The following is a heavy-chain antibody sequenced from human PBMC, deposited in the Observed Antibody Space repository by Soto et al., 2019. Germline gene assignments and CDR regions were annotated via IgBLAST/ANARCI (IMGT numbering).Heavy chain of an antibody. Sequence: SETLSLTCTVSGGSISSGGYYWSWIRQHPGKGLEWIGYIYTSGSTNYNPSLKSRVTMSVDTSKNQFSLKLSSVTAADTAVYYCARDRAAAGPHSFDPWGQGTLVTVSS. J-gene: IGHJ5*02. CDR1: GGSISSGGYY. CDR3: ARDRAAAGPHSFDP. V-gene: IGHV4-61*08. CDR2: IYTSGST. D-gene: IGHD6-13*01.